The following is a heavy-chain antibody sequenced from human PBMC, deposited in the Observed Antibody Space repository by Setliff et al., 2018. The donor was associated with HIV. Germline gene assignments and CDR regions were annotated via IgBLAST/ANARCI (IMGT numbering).Heavy chain of an antibody. CDR2: MNPNTGVS. Sequence: ASVKVSCKASGHTFTNVDIHWLRRATGQGLEWMGWMNPNTGVSGYAPKFQARVTMTRDTSISTAYMELSSLTSEDTAVYYCARGKGVGGVVITGGLDVWGKGTTVTVS. V-gene: IGHV1-8*01. CDR1: GHTFTNVD. CDR3: ARGKGVGGVVITGGLDV. J-gene: IGHJ6*03. D-gene: IGHD3-10*01.